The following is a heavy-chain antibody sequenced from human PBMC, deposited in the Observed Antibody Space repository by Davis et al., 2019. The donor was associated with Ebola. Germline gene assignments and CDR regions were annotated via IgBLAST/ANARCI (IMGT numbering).Heavy chain of an antibody. CDR2: IYHSGST. D-gene: IGHD3-3*01. J-gene: IGHJ6*03. CDR1: GASISSGDYY. CDR3: ARVIGTWSAYYQAYYYYYMDV. Sequence: SETLSLTCTGSGASISSGDYYWSWIRQPPGKGLEWIGYIYHSGSTYYNPSLKSRGTISVDTSKNQFSLKLSSVTAADTAVYYCARVIGTWSAYYQAYYYYYMDVWGKGTTVTVSS. V-gene: IGHV4-30-4*01.